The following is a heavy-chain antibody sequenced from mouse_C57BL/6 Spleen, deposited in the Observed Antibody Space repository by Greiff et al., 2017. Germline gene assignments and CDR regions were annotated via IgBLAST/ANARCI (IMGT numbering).Heavy chain of an antibody. CDR1: GYTFTDYY. Sequence: EVQLQQSGPELVKPGASVKISCKASGYTFTDYYMNWVKQSHGKSLEWIGDINPNNGGTSYNQKFKGKATLTVDKSSSTAYMELRSLTSEDSAVYYCARWPYYYGSSWYFDVWGTGTTVTVSS. CDR3: ARWPYYYGSSWYFDV. D-gene: IGHD1-1*01. V-gene: IGHV1-26*01. CDR2: INPNNGGT. J-gene: IGHJ1*03.